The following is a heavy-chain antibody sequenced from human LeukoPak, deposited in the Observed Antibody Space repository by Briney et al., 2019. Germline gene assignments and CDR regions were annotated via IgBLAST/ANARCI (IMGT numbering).Heavy chain of an antibody. CDR2: IYYSGST. V-gene: IGHV4-39*07. Sequence: SETLSLTCTVSGGSISSSSYYWGWIRQPPGKGLEWIGSIYYSGSTYYNPSLKSRVTISVDKSKNQFSLKVSSVTAADTAVYFCAREGYYYDSSGYPYNWFDPWGQGTLVTVSS. CDR1: GGSISSSSYY. D-gene: IGHD3-22*01. CDR3: AREGYYYDSSGYPYNWFDP. J-gene: IGHJ5*02.